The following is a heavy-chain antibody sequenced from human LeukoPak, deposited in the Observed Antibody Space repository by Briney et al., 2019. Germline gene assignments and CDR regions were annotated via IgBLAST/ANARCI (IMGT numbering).Heavy chain of an antibody. CDR1: GFPFNTYW. J-gene: IGHJ4*02. V-gene: IGHV3-7*01. CDR3: ARGTGVYYIY. CDR2: IKPDGSDK. Sequence: GGSLRLSCAASGFPFNTYWRSWVRQSPGKGLQWVANIKPDGSDKYYVDSVRGRFTVSRDNAKNSLYLHLSSLGADDTAVYYCARGTGVYYIYWGQGTLVTVSS. D-gene: IGHD1-26*01.